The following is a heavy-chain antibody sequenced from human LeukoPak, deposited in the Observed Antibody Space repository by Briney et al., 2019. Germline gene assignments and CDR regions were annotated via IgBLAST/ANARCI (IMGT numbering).Heavy chain of an antibody. CDR2: FDPEDGET. CDR3: ATDLWGTKNNWFDP. J-gene: IGHJ5*02. D-gene: IGHD1/OR15-1a*01. V-gene: IGHV1-24*01. CDR1: GYTLTELS. Sequence: ASVKVSCTVSGYTLTELSMHWVRQAPGKGLEWMGGFDPEDGETIYAQKFQGRVTMTEDTSSDIAYMELSSLRSEDTAVYYCATDLWGTKNNWFDPWGQGTLVTVSS.